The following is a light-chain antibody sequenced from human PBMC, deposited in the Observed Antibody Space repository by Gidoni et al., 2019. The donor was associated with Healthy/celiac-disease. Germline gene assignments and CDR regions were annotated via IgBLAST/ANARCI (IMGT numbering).Light chain of an antibody. CDR1: SNDVGGYNY. CDR3: SSYTSSSTV. Sequence: QSALTQPASVSGSPGQSITISCTGTSNDVGGYNYVSWYQQHPGKAPKLMIYDVSKRPSGVSNRFSGSKSGNTASLTISGLQAEDEADYYCSSYTSSSTVFGGGTKLTVL. CDR2: DVS. J-gene: IGLJ2*01. V-gene: IGLV2-14*03.